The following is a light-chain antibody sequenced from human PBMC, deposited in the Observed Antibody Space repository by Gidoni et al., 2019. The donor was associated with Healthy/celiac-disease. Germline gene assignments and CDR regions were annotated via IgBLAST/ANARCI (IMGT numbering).Light chain of an antibody. Sequence: EIVMTQSPATLSVSPGERATLSCRASQSVSSNLAWYQQKPGQAPRLLICGASTRTTGIQARFSGSGSGTEFTLTISSLQSEDFAVYYCQQYNNWPPLTFGGGTKVEIK. J-gene: IGKJ4*01. CDR2: GAS. CDR3: QQYNNWPPLT. CDR1: QSVSSN. V-gene: IGKV3-15*01.